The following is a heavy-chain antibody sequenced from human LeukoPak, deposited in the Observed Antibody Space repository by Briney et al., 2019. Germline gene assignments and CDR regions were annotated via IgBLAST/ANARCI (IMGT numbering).Heavy chain of an antibody. V-gene: IGHV4-34*01. CDR2: IDHSGST. CDR1: GGSFSGYY. D-gene: IGHD1-26*01. Sequence: PSDTLSLTCAVYGGSFSGYYWSWIRQPPGQGLEWIGEIDHSGSTNYNPSLKSRVTISVDTSKNQFSLRLSSLTAADTAVYFCARREVETTFLYFYHMDVWGKGTTVTVSS. CDR3: ARREVETTFLYFYHMDV. J-gene: IGHJ6*03.